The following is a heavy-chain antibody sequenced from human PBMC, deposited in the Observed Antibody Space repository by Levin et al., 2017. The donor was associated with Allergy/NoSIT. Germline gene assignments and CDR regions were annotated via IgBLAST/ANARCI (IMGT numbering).Heavy chain of an antibody. CDR1: GFTFSNAW. D-gene: IGHD3-16*02. Sequence: PGGSLRLSCAASGFTFSNAWMSWVRQAPGKGLEWVGRIKSKTDGGTTDYAAPVKGRFTISRDDSKNTLYLQMNSLKTEDTAVYYCTTVSQGHYYYYGMDVWGQGTTVTVSS. CDR3: TTVSQGHYYYYGMDV. J-gene: IGHJ6*02. CDR2: IKSKTDGGTT. V-gene: IGHV3-15*01.